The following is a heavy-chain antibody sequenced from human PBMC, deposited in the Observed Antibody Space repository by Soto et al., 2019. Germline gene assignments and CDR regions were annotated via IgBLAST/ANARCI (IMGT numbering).Heavy chain of an antibody. D-gene: IGHD2-8*01. V-gene: IGHV3-74*01. J-gene: IGHJ5*02. Sequence: EVQLVESGGGLVQPGGSLRLSCTASGFTFSSYWMHWVRQAPGKGPVWVSRINRDGSSIRYADSVKGRFTISRDNTKNTLYLQMYSLRVEGTAVYYSGRAYIVLGRDSKWVDPWGQGTRVTVSS. CDR3: GRAYIVLGRDSKWVDP. CDR2: INRDGSSI. CDR1: GFTFSSYW.